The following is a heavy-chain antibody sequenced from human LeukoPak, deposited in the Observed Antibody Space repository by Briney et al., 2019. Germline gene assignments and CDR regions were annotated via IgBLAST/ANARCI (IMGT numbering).Heavy chain of an antibody. D-gene: IGHD5-18*01. J-gene: IGHJ4*02. V-gene: IGHV1-18*01. Sequence: ASVKVSCKASGYTFTSYGISWVRQAPGQGLEWMGWISAYNGNTNYAQRLQGRVTMTTDTSTSTAHMELRSLRSDDTAVYYCATVYIRGYSYGYDYWGQGTLVTVSS. CDR3: ATVYIRGYSYGYDY. CDR1: GYTFTSYG. CDR2: ISAYNGNT.